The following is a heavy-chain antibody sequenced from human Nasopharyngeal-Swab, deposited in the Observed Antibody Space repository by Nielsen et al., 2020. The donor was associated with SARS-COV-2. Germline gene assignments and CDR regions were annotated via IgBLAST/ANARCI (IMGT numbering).Heavy chain of an antibody. D-gene: IGHD3-10*01. CDR1: GFTFSSYW. CDR3: ARDSYGSGSDYYYYGMGV. CDR2: IKQDGSEK. V-gene: IGHV3-7*01. J-gene: IGHJ6*02. Sequence: GGSLRLSCAASGFTFSSYWMSWVRQAPGKGLEWVANIKQDGSEKYYVDSVKGRFTISRDNAKNSLYLQMNSLRAEDTAVYYCARDSYGSGSDYYYYGMGVWGQGTTVTVSS.